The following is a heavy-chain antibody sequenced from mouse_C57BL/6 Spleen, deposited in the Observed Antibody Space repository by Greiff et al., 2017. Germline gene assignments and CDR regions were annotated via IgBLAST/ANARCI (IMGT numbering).Heavy chain of an antibody. CDR2: ISSGGDYS. J-gene: IGHJ2*02. CDR3: TRDGDYGGSFDY. Sequence: EVQLVESGEGLVKPGGSLKLSCAASGFTFSSYAMSWVRQTPEKRLEWVAYISSGGDYSYYADTVKGRFTISRDNARNTLYLQMSSLKSEDTAMYYCTRDGDYGGSFDYWGQGTSLTVSS. V-gene: IGHV5-9-1*02. CDR1: GFTFSSYA. D-gene: IGHD1-1*02.